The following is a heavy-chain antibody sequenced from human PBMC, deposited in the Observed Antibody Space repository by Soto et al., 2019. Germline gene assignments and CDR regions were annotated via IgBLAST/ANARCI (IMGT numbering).Heavy chain of an antibody. CDR1: GGSISSGGYS. CDR2: IYHSGST. J-gene: IGHJ4*02. V-gene: IGHV4-30-2*01. CDR3: ASAGGSRAYFDY. D-gene: IGHD3-10*01. Sequence: QLQLQESGSGLVKPSQTLSLTCAVSGGSISSGGYSWSWIRQPPGKGLEWIGYIYHSGSTYYNPSLKSRVTIAVDRSKNQCSLKLSSVTGADTAVYYCASAGGSRAYFDYWGQGTLVTVSS.